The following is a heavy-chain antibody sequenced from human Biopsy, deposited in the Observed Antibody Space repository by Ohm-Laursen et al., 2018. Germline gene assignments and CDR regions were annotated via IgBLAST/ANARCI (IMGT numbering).Heavy chain of an antibody. D-gene: IGHD2-2*01. Sequence: ASVKVSCNASGYTYTSYGISWVRQAPGQGLEWMGWINPYNGDTNYAQKLQGRVTMTTDTSTSTAYMELRSLRSDDTAVYYCARDYQPTIITIHYYYYGMDAWGQGTTVTVSS. CDR3: ARDYQPTIITIHYYYYGMDA. J-gene: IGHJ6*02. CDR1: GYTYTSYG. CDR2: INPYNGDT. V-gene: IGHV1-18*01.